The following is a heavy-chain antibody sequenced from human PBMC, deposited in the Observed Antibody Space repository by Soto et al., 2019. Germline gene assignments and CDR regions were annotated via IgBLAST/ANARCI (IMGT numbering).Heavy chain of an antibody. V-gene: IGHV3-30*18. J-gene: IGHJ6*02. CDR3: AKDQYSGGDGYYSGLDV. CDR1: GFXFSSYG. Sequence: GGSLXLSCAASGFXFSSYGMHWVRQAPGKGLEWVAVISYDGSNKYYADSVKGRFTISRDNSKNTLYLQMNSLRAEDTAVYYCAKDQYSGGDGYYSGLDVWGQRTTVTVSS. D-gene: IGHD2-21*02. CDR2: ISYDGSNK.